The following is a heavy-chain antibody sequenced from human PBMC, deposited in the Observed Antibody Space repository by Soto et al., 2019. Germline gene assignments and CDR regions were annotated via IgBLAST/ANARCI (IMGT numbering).Heavy chain of an antibody. V-gene: IGHV4-34*01. CDR3: AKGGDGYNYYYYYGMDV. Sequence: SETLSLTCAVYGGSFSGYYWNWIRQPPGKGLEWIGEINHSGSTNYNPSLKSRVTISVDTSKNQFSLKLSSVTAADTAVYYCAKGGDGYNYYYYYGMDVWGQGTAVTVSS. D-gene: IGHD5-12*01. J-gene: IGHJ6*02. CDR2: INHSGST. CDR1: GGSFSGYY.